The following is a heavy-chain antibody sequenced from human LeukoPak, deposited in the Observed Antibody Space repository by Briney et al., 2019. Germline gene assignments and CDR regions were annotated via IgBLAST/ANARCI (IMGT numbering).Heavy chain of an antibody. D-gene: IGHD2/OR15-2a*01. J-gene: IGHJ3*02. V-gene: IGHV4-61*02. CDR3: ARDSHAYFDAFDI. CDR2: IYARGST. CDR1: GGSISGNYY. Sequence: NPSETLSLTCTVSGGSISGNYYWSWIRQPAGKGLEWIGRIYARGSTNYNPSLKSRVTISVDTSKTQFSLKLSSVSAADTAVYFCARDSHAYFDAFDIWGQGTMVTVSS.